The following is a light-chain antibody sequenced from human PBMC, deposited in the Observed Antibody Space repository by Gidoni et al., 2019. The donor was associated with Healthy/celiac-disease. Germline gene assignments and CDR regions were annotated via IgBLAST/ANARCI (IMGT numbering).Light chain of an antibody. J-gene: IGKJ3*01. V-gene: IGKV1D-8*03. CDR2: AAS. Sequence: IWMTQSPSLLSASTGDRVTISCRMSQCISSYLSWYQQKPGKAPELLIYAASTLQSGVPSRFSGSGSGTDFTLTISCLQSEDFATYYCQQYYSFPIFTFGPGTKVDIK. CDR3: QQYYSFPIFT. CDR1: QCISSY.